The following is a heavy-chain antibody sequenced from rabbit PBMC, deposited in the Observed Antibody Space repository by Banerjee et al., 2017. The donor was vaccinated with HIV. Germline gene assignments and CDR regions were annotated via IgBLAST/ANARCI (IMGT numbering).Heavy chain of an antibody. V-gene: IGHV1S40*01. Sequence: QSLEESGGDLVKPGASLTLTCKASGIDFSSYYYMCWVRQAPGKGLEWIACIYAGSSGSTYYASWAKGRFTISKTSSTTVTLQMTSLTAADTATYFCARWSESDFYGNLWGPGTLVTVS. CDR1: GIDFSSYYY. CDR3: ARWSESDFYGNL. D-gene: IGHD2-1*01. J-gene: IGHJ4*01. CDR2: IYAGSSGST.